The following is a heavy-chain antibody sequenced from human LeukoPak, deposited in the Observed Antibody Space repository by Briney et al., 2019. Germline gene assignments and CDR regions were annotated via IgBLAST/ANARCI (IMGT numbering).Heavy chain of an antibody. J-gene: IGHJ4*02. CDR2: MKQSGTP. Sequence: KPSETLSLTCAVYGGSFSAFHWNWIRQSPAKGLEWLGEMKQSGTPRYSPSLQSRVTISVDKSKNQFSLNVRSVTTADTAVYYCASRPFLYGFRTYFDNWAQGTLVTVSS. D-gene: IGHD3-10*01. V-gene: IGHV4-34*01. CDR3: ASRPFLYGFRTYFDN. CDR1: GGSFSAFH.